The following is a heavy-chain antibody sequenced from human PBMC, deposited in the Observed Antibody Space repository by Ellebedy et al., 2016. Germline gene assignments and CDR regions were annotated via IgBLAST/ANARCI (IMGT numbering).Heavy chain of an antibody. V-gene: IGHV3-23*01. CDR1: GFTFSSYA. Sequence: GGSLRLXXAASGFTFSSYAMSWVRQAPGKGLEWVSAISGSGGSTYYADSVKGRFTISRDNSKNTLYLQMNSLRAEDTAVYYCARDQESYYDILTGWDYYYGMDVWGQGTTVTVSS. CDR3: ARDQESYYDILTGWDYYYGMDV. D-gene: IGHD3-9*01. CDR2: ISGSGGST. J-gene: IGHJ6*02.